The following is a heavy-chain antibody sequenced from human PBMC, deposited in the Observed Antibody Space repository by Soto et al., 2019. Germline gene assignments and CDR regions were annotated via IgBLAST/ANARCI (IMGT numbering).Heavy chain of an antibody. V-gene: IGHV4-30-4*01. CDR1: GGSISSGDYY. J-gene: IGHJ4*02. CDR3: ARERTGTTDFDY. D-gene: IGHD1-7*01. Sequence: SETLSLTCTVSGGSISSGDYYWSWIRQPPGKGLEWIGYIYYSGSTYYNPSLKSRVTISVDTSKNQFSLKLSSVTAADTAVYYCARERTGTTDFDYWGQGTLVTVSS. CDR2: IYYSGST.